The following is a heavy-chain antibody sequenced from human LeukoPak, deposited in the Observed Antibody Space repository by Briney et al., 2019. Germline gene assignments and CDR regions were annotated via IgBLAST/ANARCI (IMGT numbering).Heavy chain of an antibody. CDR3: AAVVVPAAMARHFDY. J-gene: IGHJ4*02. CDR1: GLTFSSYG. CDR2: ISGSGGST. V-gene: IGHV3-23*01. Sequence: GGTLRLSCAASGLTFSSYGMSWVRQAPGKGLEWVSAISGSGGSTYYADSVKDRFTISRDNSKNTLYLQMNSLRAEDTAVYYCAAVVVPAAMARHFDYWGQGTLVTVSS. D-gene: IGHD2-2*01.